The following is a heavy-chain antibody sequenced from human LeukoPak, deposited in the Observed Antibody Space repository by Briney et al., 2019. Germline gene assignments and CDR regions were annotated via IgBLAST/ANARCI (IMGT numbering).Heavy chain of an antibody. CDR3: AKDNSGSSTGGYYFDS. CDR2: ISYDGINK. Sequence: GRSLRLSCAASGFTFSSYGMHGFGQAPGKGLEWVAVISYDGINKYYADSVKGRFTISRDNSKNTLYLQMNSLRAEDTAVYYCAKDNSGSSTGGYYFDSWGQGTLVTVSS. CDR1: GFTFSSYG. J-gene: IGHJ4*02. D-gene: IGHD1-26*01. V-gene: IGHV3-30*18.